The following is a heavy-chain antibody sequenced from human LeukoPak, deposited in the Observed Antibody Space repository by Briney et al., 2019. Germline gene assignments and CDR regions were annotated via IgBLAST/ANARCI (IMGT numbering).Heavy chain of an antibody. J-gene: IGHJ5*02. CDR2: IWYDGSNK. Sequence: GGSLRLSCAASGFTFSSYGMHWVRQAPGKGLEWVAVIWYDGSNKYYADSVKGRFTISRDNSKNTLYLQMNSLRAEDTAVYYCAKEGRQYYYDSSGYYSNWFDPWGQGTLVTVYS. D-gene: IGHD3-22*01. V-gene: IGHV3-33*06. CDR1: GFTFSSYG. CDR3: AKEGRQYYYDSSGYYSNWFDP.